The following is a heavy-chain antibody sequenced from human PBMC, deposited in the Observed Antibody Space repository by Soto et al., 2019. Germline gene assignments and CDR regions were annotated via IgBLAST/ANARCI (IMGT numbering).Heavy chain of an antibody. D-gene: IGHD6-19*01. CDR2: ISWDGGST. V-gene: IGHV3-43*01. J-gene: IGHJ4*02. CDR1: GFTFDDYT. CDR3: AKDESGMAGMGYFDY. Sequence: GGSLRLSCAASGFTFDDYTMHWVRQAPGKGLEWVSLISWDGGSTYYADSVKGRFTISRDNSKNSLYLQMNSLRTEDTALYYCAKDESGMAGMGYFDYWGQGTLVTVSS.